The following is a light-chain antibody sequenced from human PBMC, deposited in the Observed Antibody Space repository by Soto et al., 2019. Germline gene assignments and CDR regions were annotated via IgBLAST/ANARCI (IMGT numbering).Light chain of an antibody. CDR3: QYYGGTPIT. J-gene: IGKJ5*01. Sequence: EVVLTQSPGTLSLSPGERATLSCRPSQSVNSRYLAWYQQKPGRAPRLLISGASTRATGIPARFSGSGSGTDFTLTIGRLESEDFAVYFCQYYGGTPITFGQGTRLE. CDR1: QSVNSRY. V-gene: IGKV3-20*01. CDR2: GAS.